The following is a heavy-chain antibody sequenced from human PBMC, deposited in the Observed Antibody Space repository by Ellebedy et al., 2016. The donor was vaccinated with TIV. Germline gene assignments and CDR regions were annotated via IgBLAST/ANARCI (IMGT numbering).Heavy chain of an antibody. CDR3: ARTDCSGRSCYSFFNH. Sequence: GESLKISCVASGFTVSSNYMFWVRQAPGKGLEWVALQHSPDIPYYADSVRGRFTVSRDDSQNKLFLQMNNLRGDDTAVYYCARTDCSGRSCYSFFNHWGQGTLVTVSS. CDR1: GFTVSSNY. CDR2: QHSPDIP. V-gene: IGHV3-53*01. D-gene: IGHD2-8*02. J-gene: IGHJ1*01.